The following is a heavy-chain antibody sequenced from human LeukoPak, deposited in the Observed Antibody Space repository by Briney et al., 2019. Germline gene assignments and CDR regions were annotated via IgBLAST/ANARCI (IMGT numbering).Heavy chain of an antibody. CDR3: AMNILTGYYGFDY. J-gene: IGHJ4*02. D-gene: IGHD3-9*01. CDR2: INPNSGGT. CDR1: GYTFTGYY. Sequence: ASVKVSCKAYGYTFTGYYMHWVRQAPGQGLEWMGWINPNSGGTNYAQKFQGRVTMTRDTSISTAYMELSRLRSDDTAVYYCAMNILTGYYGFDYWGQGTLVTVSS. V-gene: IGHV1-2*02.